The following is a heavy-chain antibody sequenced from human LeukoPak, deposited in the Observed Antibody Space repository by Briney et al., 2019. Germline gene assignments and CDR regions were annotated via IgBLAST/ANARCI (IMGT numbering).Heavy chain of an antibody. V-gene: IGHV1-18*01. D-gene: IGHD3-22*01. CDR3: ARDRFYDSSGYYSPNWFDP. CDR2: ISAYNGNT. J-gene: IGHJ5*02. CDR1: GYTFTSYG. Sequence: ASVKVSCKASGYTFTSYGISWVRQAPGQGLEWMGWISAYNGNTNYAQKLQGRVTMTTDTSTSTAYMELRSLRSDDTAVYYCARDRFYDSSGYYSPNWFDPWGQGTLVTVSS.